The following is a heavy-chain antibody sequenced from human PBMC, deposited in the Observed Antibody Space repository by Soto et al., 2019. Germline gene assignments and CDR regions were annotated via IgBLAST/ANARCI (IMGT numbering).Heavy chain of an antibody. CDR2: ISSSGTTI. CDR3: ARTPRGGASGDWYFDL. Sequence: EVQLVESGGGLVQPGGSLRLSCAASGFTFSSYEMNWVRQAPGKGLEWVSYISSSGTTIYYADSVRGRFTISRDNAKNSLYLQMNSLRAEDTAVYYCARTPRGGASGDWYFDLWGRGTLVTVSS. J-gene: IGHJ2*01. CDR1: GFTFSSYE. V-gene: IGHV3-48*03. D-gene: IGHD3-10*01.